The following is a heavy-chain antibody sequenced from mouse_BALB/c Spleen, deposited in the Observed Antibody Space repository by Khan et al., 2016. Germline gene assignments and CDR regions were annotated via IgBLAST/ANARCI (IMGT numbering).Heavy chain of an antibody. CDR1: GFNIKDTY. V-gene: IGHV14-3*02. D-gene: IGHD2-4*01. CDR2: IDPANGNT. CDR3: ARSPYEYDVGFAY. J-gene: IGHJ3*01. Sequence: EVQLQESGAELVKPGASVKLSCTASGFNIKDTYMHWVKQRPEQGLEWIGRIDPANGNTKYDPKFQGKATITADTSSNTAYLQLSILTSEDTAVYYCARSPYEYDVGFAYWGQGTLVTVSA.